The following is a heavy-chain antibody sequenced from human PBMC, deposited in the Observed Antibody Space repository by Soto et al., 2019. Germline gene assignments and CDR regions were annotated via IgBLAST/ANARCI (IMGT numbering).Heavy chain of an antibody. CDR2: IYYSGST. V-gene: IGHV4-30-2*03. CDR1: GGSISSGGYS. Sequence: SETLSLTCAVSGGSISSGGYSWSWIRQPPGKGLEWIGCIYYSGSTYYNPSLKSRVTISVDTSKNQFSLKLSSVTAADTAVYYCARPGRKVLLWSGELLPDFDYWGQGTLVTVSS. D-gene: IGHD3-10*01. J-gene: IGHJ4*02. CDR3: ARPGRKVLLWSGELLPDFDY.